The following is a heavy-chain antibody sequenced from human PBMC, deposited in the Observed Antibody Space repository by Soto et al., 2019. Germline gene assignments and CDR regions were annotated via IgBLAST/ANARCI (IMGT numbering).Heavy chain of an antibody. CDR1: GYTFTSYG. D-gene: IGHD3-3*01. CDR2: ISAYNGDT. V-gene: IGHV1-18*01. J-gene: IGHJ5*02. CDR3: ARDWRGAEGFDP. Sequence: ASVKVSCKASGYTFTSYGISWVRQAPGQGLEWMGWISAYNGDTNYAQNFQGRVTMTTDTSTTTSYMELRSLTSDDTAVYFCARDWRGAEGFDPWGQGTLVPVAS.